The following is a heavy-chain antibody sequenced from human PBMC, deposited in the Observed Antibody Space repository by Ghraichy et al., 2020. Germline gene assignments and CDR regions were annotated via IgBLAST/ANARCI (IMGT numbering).Heavy chain of an antibody. CDR2: IYPGDSDT. Sequence: IIYPGDSDTRYSPSFQGQVTISADKSISTAYLQWSSLKASDTAVYYGARAASSGWYVGDAFAIWGHGTMVTVSS. J-gene: IGHJ3*02. V-gene: IGHV5-51*01. D-gene: IGHD6-19*01. CDR3: ARAASSGWYVGDAFAI.